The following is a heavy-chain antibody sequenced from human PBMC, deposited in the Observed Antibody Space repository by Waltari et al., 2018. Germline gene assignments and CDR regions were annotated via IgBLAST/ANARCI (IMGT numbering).Heavy chain of an antibody. V-gene: IGHV3-23*01. CDR3: ATEYYYDSRVI. J-gene: IGHJ3*02. CDR2: MSGSGGST. CDR1: GFTFSSYA. D-gene: IGHD3-22*01. Sequence: EVQLLESGGGLVQPGGSLRLSCAASGFTFSSYAMTWVCQAPGKGLEWVSAMSGSGGSTYYADSVKGRFTISRDNSKNTLYLQMNSLRAEDTAVYYCATEYYYDSRVIWGQGTMVTVSS.